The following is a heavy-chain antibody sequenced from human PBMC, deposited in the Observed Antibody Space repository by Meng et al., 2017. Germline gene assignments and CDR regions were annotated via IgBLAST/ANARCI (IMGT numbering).Heavy chain of an antibody. V-gene: IGHV3-48*04. D-gene: IGHD1-26*01. Sequence: GGSLRLSCAASGFTFSSYAMHWVRQAPGKGLEWVSYISSSGSTIYYADSVKGRFTISRDNSKNSLYLQMNSLRAEDTAVYYCSSKVGTTTFDYWGQGTLVTVSS. CDR3: SSKVGTTTFDY. CDR2: ISSSGSTI. J-gene: IGHJ4*02. CDR1: GFTFSSYA.